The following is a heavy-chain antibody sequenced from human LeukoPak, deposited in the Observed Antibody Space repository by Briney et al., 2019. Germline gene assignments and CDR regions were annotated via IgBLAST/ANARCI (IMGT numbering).Heavy chain of an antibody. D-gene: IGHD4-23*01. CDR2: ISWNSGSI. V-gene: IGHV3-9*03. CDR1: AFTFDDYA. Sequence: PRGSLRLSCAASAFTFDDYAMHWVRQAPGKGLEWVSGISWNSGSIGYADSVKGRFTISRDNAKNSLYLQMNSLRAEDMALYYCAKDLDYGGNSGLDYWGQGTLVTVSS. CDR3: AKDLDYGGNSGLDY. J-gene: IGHJ4*02.